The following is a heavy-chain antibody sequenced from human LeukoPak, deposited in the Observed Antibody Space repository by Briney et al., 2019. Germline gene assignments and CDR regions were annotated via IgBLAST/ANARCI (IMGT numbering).Heavy chain of an antibody. Sequence: GGSLRLSCAASGFTFSSYGMHWVRQAPGKGLEWVAFIRYDGSNKYYADSVKGRFTISRDNSKNTLYLQMNSLRAEDTAVYYCAKDLPAFWAAAGTTDYWGQGTLVTVSS. CDR2: IRYDGSNK. CDR3: AKDLPAFWAAAGTTDY. CDR1: GFTFSSYG. J-gene: IGHJ4*02. D-gene: IGHD6-13*01. V-gene: IGHV3-30*02.